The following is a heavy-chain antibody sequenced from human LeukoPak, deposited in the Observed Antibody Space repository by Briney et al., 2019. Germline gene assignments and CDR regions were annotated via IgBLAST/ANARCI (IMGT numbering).Heavy chain of an antibody. CDR3: ARVKGSYYDSSGYIDY. V-gene: IGHV4-39*07. J-gene: IGHJ4*02. D-gene: IGHD3-22*01. Sequence: SETLSLTCTVSGGSISSYYWSWIRQPPGKGLEWIGSIYYSGSTYYNPSLKSRVTISVDTSKNQFSLKLSSVTAADTAVYYCARVKGSYYDSSGYIDYWGQGTLVTVSS. CDR2: IYYSGST. CDR1: GGSISSYY.